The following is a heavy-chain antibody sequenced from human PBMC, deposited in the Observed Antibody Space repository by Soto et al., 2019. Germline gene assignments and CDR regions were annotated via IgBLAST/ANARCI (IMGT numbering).Heavy chain of an antibody. CDR1: GGSMSPNY. J-gene: IGHJ5*02. V-gene: IGHV4-59*12. CDR3: ARETYGDYVGYFDP. D-gene: IGHD4-17*01. CDR2: IYYAGTT. Sequence: SETLSLTCSVSGGSMSPNYWTWIRQAPGKGLEWIGYIYYAGTTSYNPSLKNRVTISLDTSKNQFSLELTSVTPADTAVYYCARETYGDYVGYFDPWGQGILVTVSS.